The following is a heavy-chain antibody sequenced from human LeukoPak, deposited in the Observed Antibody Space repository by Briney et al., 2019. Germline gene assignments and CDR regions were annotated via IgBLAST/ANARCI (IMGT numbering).Heavy chain of an antibody. V-gene: IGHV4-39*01. D-gene: IGHD5-18*01. Sequence: PSETLSLTCTVSGGSISSSSYYWGWIRQPPGKGLEWIGSIYYRGSTYYNPSLKSRLTISVDTSKNQFSLKLSSVTAADTAVYYCARQFGYSYGGDYWGQGTLVTVSS. CDR1: GGSISSSSYY. J-gene: IGHJ4*02. CDR3: ARQFGYSYGGDY. CDR2: IYYRGST.